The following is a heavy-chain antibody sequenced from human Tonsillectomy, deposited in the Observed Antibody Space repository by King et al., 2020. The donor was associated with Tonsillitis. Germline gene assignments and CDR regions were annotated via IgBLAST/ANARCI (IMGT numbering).Heavy chain of an antibody. J-gene: IGHJ6*02. V-gene: IGHV3-74*01. CDR1: GFTFSSYW. CDR3: ARGCWQLAWNNYGMDV. D-gene: IGHD6-13*01. Sequence: VQLVESGGGLVQPGGSLRLSCAASGFTFSSYWMHWVRQAPGKGLVWVSRINSDGSSTSYADSVKGRFTISRDNAKNTLYLQMNSLRAEDTAVYYCARGCWQLAWNNYGMDVWGQGTTVTVSS. CDR2: INSDGSST.